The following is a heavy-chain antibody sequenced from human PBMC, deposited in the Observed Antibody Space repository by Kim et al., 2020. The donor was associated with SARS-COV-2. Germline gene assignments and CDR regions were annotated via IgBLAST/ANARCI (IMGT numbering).Heavy chain of an antibody. CDR1: GFTFSSYA. Sequence: GGSLRLSCAASGFTFSSYAMSWVRQAPGKGLEWVSAISGSGGSTYYADSVKGRFTISRDNSKNTLYLQMNSLRAEDTAVYYCAKAIPMEWYPRSNYYYGMDVWGQGATVTVSS. J-gene: IGHJ6*02. V-gene: IGHV3-23*01. CDR2: ISGSGGST. D-gene: IGHD3-3*01. CDR3: AKAIPMEWYPRSNYYYGMDV.